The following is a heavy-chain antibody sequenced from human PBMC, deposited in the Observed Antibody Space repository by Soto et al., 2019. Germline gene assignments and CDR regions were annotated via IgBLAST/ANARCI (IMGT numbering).Heavy chain of an antibody. CDR1: GFAFNDYA. CDR2: ISTSDGDT. D-gene: IGHD3-10*01. Sequence: GGSLRLSCAASGFAFNDYAMTWVRQAPGKGLEWVSTISTSDGDTYYADSVKGRFTISRDNSRNTLYLQMSSLGAEDTAVYYCASGSGNYPKYNWFDPWAQGTLVTVSS. CDR3: ASGSGNYPKYNWFDP. J-gene: IGHJ5*02. V-gene: IGHV3-23*01.